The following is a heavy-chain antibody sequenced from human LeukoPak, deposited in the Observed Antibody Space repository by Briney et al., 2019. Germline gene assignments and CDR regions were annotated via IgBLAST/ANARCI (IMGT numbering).Heavy chain of an antibody. Sequence: PSETLSLTCTVSGGSISSYYWSWIPQPPGKGLEWIGYIFYNGNTNYNPSLKSRVTISVDTSKNQFSLKLSSVTAADTAVYYCARHRGDSGSYFASYYFDYWGQGTLVTVSS. D-gene: IGHD1-26*01. V-gene: IGHV4-59*08. J-gene: IGHJ4*02. CDR1: GGSISSYY. CDR2: IFYNGNT. CDR3: ARHRGDSGSYFASYYFDY.